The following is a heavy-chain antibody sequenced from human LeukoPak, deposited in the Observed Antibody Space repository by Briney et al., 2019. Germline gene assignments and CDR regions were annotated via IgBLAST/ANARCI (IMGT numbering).Heavy chain of an antibody. Sequence: ASVKVSYKASGYTFTSYYMHWVRQAPGQGLEWMGIINPSGGSTSYAQKFQGRVTMTRDMSTSTVHMELSSLRSEDTAVYYCARAVLYDAFDIWGQGAMVTVSS. V-gene: IGHV1-46*01. CDR3: ARAVLYDAFDI. J-gene: IGHJ3*02. CDR1: GYTFTSYY. CDR2: INPSGGST. D-gene: IGHD2-8*01.